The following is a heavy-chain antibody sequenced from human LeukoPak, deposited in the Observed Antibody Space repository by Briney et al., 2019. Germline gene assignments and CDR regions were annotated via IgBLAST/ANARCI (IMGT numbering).Heavy chain of an antibody. V-gene: IGHV3-7*01. CDR1: GFTFSSYW. Sequence: GGSLRLSCAASGFTFSSYWMSWVRQAPGKGLEWVANIKQDGSEEYYVDSVKGRFTISRDNAKNSLYLQMNSLRVEDTAVYYCASRIVGTPDYFDYWGQGTLVTVSS. J-gene: IGHJ4*02. D-gene: IGHD1-26*01. CDR2: IKQDGSEE. CDR3: ASRIVGTPDYFDY.